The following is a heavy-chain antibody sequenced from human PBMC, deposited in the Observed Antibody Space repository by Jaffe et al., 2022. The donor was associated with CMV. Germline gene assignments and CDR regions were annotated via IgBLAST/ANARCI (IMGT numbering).Heavy chain of an antibody. J-gene: IGHJ4*02. CDR3: TTDFERGSGYYPLAY. CDR1: GFTFSNAW. Sequence: EVQLVESGGGLVKPGGSLRLSCAASGFTFSNAWMSWVRQAPGKGLEWVGRIKSKTDGGTTDYAAPVKGRFTISRDDSKNTLYLQMNSLKTEDTAVYYCTTDFERGSGYYPLAYWGQGTLVTVSS. CDR2: IKSKTDGGTT. V-gene: IGHV3-15*01. D-gene: IGHD3-22*01.